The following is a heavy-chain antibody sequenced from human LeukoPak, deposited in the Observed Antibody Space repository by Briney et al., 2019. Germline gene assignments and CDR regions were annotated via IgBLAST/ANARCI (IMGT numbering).Heavy chain of an antibody. CDR1: GGTFSSYA. J-gene: IGHJ6*04. CDR3: ARDMSGWYFSSAGGGYCYGRDV. CDR2: IIPICGTA. V-gene: IGHV1-69*06. D-gene: IGHD6-19*01. Sequence: VASVKVSCKASGGTFSSYAISWARQAPGQGLEWMGGIIPICGTANYAQKVQGRVTITADKSTSTAYMELSSLRSEDTAVYYCARDMSGWYFSSAGGGYCYGRDVWGKGTTVTVSS.